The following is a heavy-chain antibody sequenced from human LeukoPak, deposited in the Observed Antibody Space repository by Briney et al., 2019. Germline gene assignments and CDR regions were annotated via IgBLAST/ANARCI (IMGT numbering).Heavy chain of an antibody. CDR1: GYTFTSYD. J-gene: IGHJ4*02. CDR3: ATVTMIVVGNYQFDY. CDR2: MNPNSGNT. Sequence: ASVKVSCKASGYTFTSYDINWVRQATGQGLEWMGWMNPNSGNTGYAQKFQGRVTITRNTSISTAYMELSSLRSEDTAVYYCATVTMIVVGNYQFDYWGQGTLVTVSS. D-gene: IGHD3-22*01. V-gene: IGHV1-8*03.